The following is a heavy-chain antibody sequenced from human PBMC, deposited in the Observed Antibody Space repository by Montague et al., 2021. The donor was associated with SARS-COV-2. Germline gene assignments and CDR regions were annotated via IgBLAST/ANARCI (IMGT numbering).Heavy chain of an antibody. CDR2: INHSGST. CDR1: GGSFSGYY. Sequence: SETLSLTCAVYGGSFSGYYWSWIRQPPGKGLEWIGEINHSGSTNYNPSLKSRDTISVDTSKNQFSLKLSSVTAADTAVYYCARGLAELRYFDWYHYYFDYWGQGTLVTVSS. CDR3: ARGLAELRYFDWYHYYFDY. D-gene: IGHD3-9*01. J-gene: IGHJ4*02. V-gene: IGHV4-34*01.